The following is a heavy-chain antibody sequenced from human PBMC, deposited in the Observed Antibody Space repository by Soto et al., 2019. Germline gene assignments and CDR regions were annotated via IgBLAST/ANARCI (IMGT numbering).Heavy chain of an antibody. Sequence: LRLSCAASGFTFSNYAMSWVRQAPGKGLEWVSLVSATAGTTYYTDSVKGRFTISRDNSRNTVYLQMNSLRADDTAVYYCAKDHRQWLVFPHFFDYWGQGTLVTVSS. J-gene: IGHJ4*02. V-gene: IGHV3-23*01. CDR1: GFTFSNYA. D-gene: IGHD6-19*01. CDR2: VSATAGTT. CDR3: AKDHRQWLVFPHFFDY.